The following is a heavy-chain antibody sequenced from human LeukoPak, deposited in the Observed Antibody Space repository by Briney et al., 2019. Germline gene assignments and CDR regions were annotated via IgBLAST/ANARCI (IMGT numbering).Heavy chain of an antibody. Sequence: SETLSLTCTVPGGSISGYYWSWLRQPPGKGLDWIAYIYYSGSANWNPSLKSRVTISLDTSKNQFSLKLSSVTAADTAVYYCARGYCSSGSCYTPDYWGRGALVTVSS. CDR1: GGSISGYY. V-gene: IGHV4-59*01. CDR3: ARGYCSSGSCYTPDY. CDR2: IYYSGSA. J-gene: IGHJ4*02. D-gene: IGHD2-15*01.